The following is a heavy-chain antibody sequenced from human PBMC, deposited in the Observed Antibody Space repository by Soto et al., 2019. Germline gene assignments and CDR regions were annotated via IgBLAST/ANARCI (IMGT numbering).Heavy chain of an antibody. CDR3: ARDSKWLSSDAFDI. J-gene: IGHJ3*02. CDR2: INAGNGNT. Sequence: ASVKVSCKASGYAFTSYAMHWVRQAPGQRLEWMGWINAGNGNTKYSQKFQGRVTITRDTSASTAYMELSSLRSEDTAVYYCARDSKWLSSDAFDIWGQGTMVTVSS. V-gene: IGHV1-3*01. D-gene: IGHD3-22*01. CDR1: GYAFTSYA.